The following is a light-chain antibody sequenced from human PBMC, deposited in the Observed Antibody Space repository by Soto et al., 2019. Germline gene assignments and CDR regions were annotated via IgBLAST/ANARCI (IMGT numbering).Light chain of an antibody. Sequence: QSVLTQPASVSGSPGQSIIISCTGTSSDVGGYNYVSWYQHHPGKAPKLMIYDVSNRPSGVSNRFSGSKSGNTASLTISGLQPEDEADYYCRSSTTRNTRQIVLGTATKVTV. J-gene: IGLJ1*01. CDR1: SSDVGGYNY. CDR3: RSSTTRNTRQIV. V-gene: IGLV2-14*03. CDR2: DVS.